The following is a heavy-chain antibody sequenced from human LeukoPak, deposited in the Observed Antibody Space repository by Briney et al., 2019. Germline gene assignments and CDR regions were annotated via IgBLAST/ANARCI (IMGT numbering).Heavy chain of an antibody. CDR2: IYYSGST. CDR3: SRITAYSASGSYATNRRGDYFDY. J-gene: IGHJ4*02. D-gene: IGHD3-10*01. V-gene: IGHV4-59*01. Sequence: PSETLSLTCTVCIGSISSYYWSCIRQPPGKGLEWIGYIYYSGSTNYNPSLKSRVTISVDTSKNQFSLKLSSVTAADTAVYYNSRITAYSASGSYATNRRGDYFDYWGQGTLVTVSS. CDR1: IGSISSYY.